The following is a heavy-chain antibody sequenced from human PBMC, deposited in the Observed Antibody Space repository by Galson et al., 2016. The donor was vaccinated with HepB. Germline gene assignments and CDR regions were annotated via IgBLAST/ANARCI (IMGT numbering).Heavy chain of an antibody. CDR2: IIGDSTTI. V-gene: IGHV3-48*02. D-gene: IGHD3-10*02. CDR1: GFTFSTYS. CDR3: LGSGSQSL. J-gene: IGHJ4*02. Sequence: SLRLSCAAPGFTFSTYSLNWVRQAPGKGLEWVAYIIGDSTTISYADSVKGRFTISRDNVKNSLYLQMNSLGDEDTAIYYCLGSGSQSLWGQGTLVAVSS.